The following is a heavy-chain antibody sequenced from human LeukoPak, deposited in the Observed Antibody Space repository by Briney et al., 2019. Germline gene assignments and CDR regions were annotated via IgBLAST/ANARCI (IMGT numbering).Heavy chain of an antibody. CDR2: IYYSGST. V-gene: IGHV4-31*03. CDR1: GGSISSGGYY. Sequence: SETLSLTCTVSGGSISSGGYYWSWIRQHPGKGLEWIGYIYYSGSTYYNPSLKSRVTISVDTSKNQFSLKLSSVTAADTAVYYCARHPPYGSGSYSTDYWGQGTLVTVSS. CDR3: ARHPPYGSGSYSTDY. J-gene: IGHJ4*02. D-gene: IGHD3-10*01.